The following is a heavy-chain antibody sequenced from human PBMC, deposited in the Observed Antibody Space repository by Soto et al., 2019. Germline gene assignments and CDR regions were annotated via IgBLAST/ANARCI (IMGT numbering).Heavy chain of an antibody. Sequence: WETLSLTCVVSNFSISSGYYWGWIRQSSGKGLEWIASIYRSGTTSYNPSLKSRVTISVDPSKNQFSLMLTAVTAADTAVYYCARTHSGSYYLVFNYCGRGSLVTVSS. CDR1: NFSISSGYY. V-gene: IGHV4-38-2*01. CDR3: ARTHSGSYYLVFNY. J-gene: IGHJ4*02. D-gene: IGHD1-26*01. CDR2: IYRSGTT.